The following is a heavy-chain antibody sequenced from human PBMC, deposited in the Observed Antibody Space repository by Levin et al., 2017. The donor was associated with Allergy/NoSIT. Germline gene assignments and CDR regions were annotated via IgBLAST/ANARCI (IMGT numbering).Heavy chain of an antibody. Sequence: SCTVSGASISSYHWGWIRQPPGKGLEWIGYISYSGSTNYIPSLKSRVTISVDTSKNQFSLKLSSVTAADTAVYYCGRVLTGTVDYWGQGTLVTVSS. V-gene: IGHV4-59*01. D-gene: IGHD1-20*01. CDR1: GASISSYH. CDR2: ISYSGST. CDR3: GRVLTGTVDY. J-gene: IGHJ4*02.